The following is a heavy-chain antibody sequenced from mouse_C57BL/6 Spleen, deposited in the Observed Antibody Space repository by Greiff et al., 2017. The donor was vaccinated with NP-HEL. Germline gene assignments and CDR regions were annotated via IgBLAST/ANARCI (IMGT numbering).Heavy chain of an antibody. J-gene: IGHJ1*03. CDR2: IDPSDSYT. D-gene: IGHD3-3*01. Sequence: QVQLQQPGAELVMPGASVKLSCKASGYTFTSYWMHWVKQRPGQGLEWIGEIDPSDSYTNYNQKFKGKSTLTVDKSSSTAYMHLSSLTSEDSAVYDCARGRACHWYFDVWGTGTTVTVSS. CDR1: GYTFTSYW. V-gene: IGHV1-69*01. CDR3: ARGRACHWYFDV.